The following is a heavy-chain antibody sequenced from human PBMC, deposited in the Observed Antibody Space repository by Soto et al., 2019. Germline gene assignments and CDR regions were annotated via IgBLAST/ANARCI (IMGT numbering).Heavy chain of an antibody. J-gene: IGHJ4*02. V-gene: IGHV3-30*02. D-gene: IGHD3-22*01. CDR1: GFRFSSYG. Sequence: PGGSLRLSCRTSGFRFSSYGMHWVRQAPGKGPEWVAFISSDGSNTGYVDSVKGRFTISRDNSRNTLYLQMNSLRAEDTAIYYCAKYQPMTQPRPYFDYWGQGTLVTVSS. CDR3: AKYQPMTQPRPYFDY. CDR2: ISSDGSNT.